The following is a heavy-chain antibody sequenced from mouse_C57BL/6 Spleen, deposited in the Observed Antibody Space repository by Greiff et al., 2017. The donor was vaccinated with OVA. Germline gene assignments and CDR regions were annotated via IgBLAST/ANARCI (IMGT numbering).Heavy chain of an antibody. V-gene: IGHV1-54*01. Sequence: VQLQQSGAELVRPGASVKLSCKASGYAFTNYLIEWVKQRPGQGLEWIGVIDPGSGGTNYNEKFKGKATLTADKPSSTAYMQLSSLTSEDSAVYFCASASWFAYWGQGTLVTVSA. CDR3: ASASWFAY. CDR1: GYAFTNYL. CDR2: IDPGSGGT. J-gene: IGHJ3*01.